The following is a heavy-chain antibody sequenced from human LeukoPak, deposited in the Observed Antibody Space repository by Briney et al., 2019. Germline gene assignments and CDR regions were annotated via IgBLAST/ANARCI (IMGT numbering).Heavy chain of an antibody. V-gene: IGHV1-2*02. CDR1: GYTFTDYY. D-gene: IGHD2-2*01. CDR2: INPNSGGT. Sequence: VASVKVSCKTSGYTFTDYYIHWVRQAPGQGLEWMGWINPNSGGTNYAQKFQGRVTMTRDTSISTAYMELSRLRSDDSAVYYCAGVPATVAEYFQHWGQGTLVTVSS. J-gene: IGHJ1*01. CDR3: AGVPATVAEYFQH.